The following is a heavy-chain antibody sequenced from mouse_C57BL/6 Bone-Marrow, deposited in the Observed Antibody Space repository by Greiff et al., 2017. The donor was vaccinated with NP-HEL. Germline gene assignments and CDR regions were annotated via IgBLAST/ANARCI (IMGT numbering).Heavy chain of an antibody. J-gene: IGHJ3*01. V-gene: IGHV1-26*01. D-gene: IGHD4-1*01. CDR2: INPNNGGT. CDR3: ARLGKDAY. Sequence: EVQLQQSGPELVKPGASVKISCKASGYTFTDYYMNWVKQSHGKSLEWIGDINPNNGGTSYNQKFKGKATLTVDKSSSTAYMELRSLTSEDSAVYYCARLGKDAYWGQGTLVTVSA. CDR1: GYTFTDYY.